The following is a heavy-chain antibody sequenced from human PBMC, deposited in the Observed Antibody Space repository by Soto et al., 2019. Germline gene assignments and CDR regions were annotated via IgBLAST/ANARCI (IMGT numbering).Heavy chain of an antibody. CDR2: LSWNSGSV. D-gene: IGHD2-8*02. Sequence: EVQLVESGGGLVQPGRSLRLSCAASGFTFDDYAMHWVRQAPGRGLEWVSDLSWNSGSVDYADSVKGRFTISRDNAKNSLYLQMNSLRAEDTALYYCAKDRSVYCTGARCERRDYFYYYGMDVWGQGTTVTVSS. CDR1: GFTFDDYA. CDR3: AKDRSVYCTGARCERRDYFYYYGMDV. J-gene: IGHJ6*02. V-gene: IGHV3-9*01.